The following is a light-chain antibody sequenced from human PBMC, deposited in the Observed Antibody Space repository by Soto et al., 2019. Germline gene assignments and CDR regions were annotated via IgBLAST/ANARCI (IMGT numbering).Light chain of an antibody. Sequence: QSALTQPPSASGSPGQSVTISCTGTSSDVGGYNYVSWYQQHPGKAPKLIIYEVSKRPSGVPDRFSGSKSGNTASLTVSGLQAEDEADYYCSSCAFSNNFVYVFGTGTKVTVL. J-gene: IGLJ1*01. CDR1: SSDVGGYNY. CDR3: SSCAFSNNFVYV. CDR2: EVS. V-gene: IGLV2-8*01.